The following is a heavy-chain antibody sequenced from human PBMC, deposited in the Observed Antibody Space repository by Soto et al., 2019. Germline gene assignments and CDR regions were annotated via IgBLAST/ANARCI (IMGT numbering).Heavy chain of an antibody. CDR2: IYYSGST. Sequence: SELLCLSYTVSGGYIISYSWSWIRQPPGKGLEWIGYIYYSGSTNYNPSLKSRVTISVDTSKNQFSLKVSSVTAADTAVYYCARLGGYCTITSCYGYYGMDVWGQGTTVTVSS. CDR1: GGYIISYS. D-gene: IGHD2-2*01. CDR3: ARLGGYCTITSCYGYYGMDV. V-gene: IGHV4-59*08. J-gene: IGHJ6*02.